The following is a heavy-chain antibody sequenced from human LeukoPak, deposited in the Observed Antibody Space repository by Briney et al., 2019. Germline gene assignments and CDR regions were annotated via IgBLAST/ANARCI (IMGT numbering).Heavy chain of an antibody. D-gene: IGHD3-10*01. CDR1: GGTFSSYA. Sequence: SVKVSCKASGGTFSSYAISWVRQAPGQGLEWMGGIIPIFGTANYAQKFQGRVTITADESTSTAYMELCSLRSEDTAVYYCARGGSGSYYNSDFDYWGQGTLVTVSS. CDR3: ARGGSGSYYNSDFDY. V-gene: IGHV1-69*13. CDR2: IIPIFGTA. J-gene: IGHJ4*02.